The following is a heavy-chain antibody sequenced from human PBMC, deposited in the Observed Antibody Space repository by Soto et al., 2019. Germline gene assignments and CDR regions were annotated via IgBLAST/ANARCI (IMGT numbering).Heavy chain of an antibody. CDR3: AIVAGYDSTGYYLDYFDF. J-gene: IGHJ4*02. Sequence: GASVKVSCKASGYTFTSYGISWVRQAPGQGLEWMGWISAYNGNTNYAQKLQGRVTMTTDTSTSTAYMELRSLRSDDTAVYYCAIVAGYDSTGYYLDYFDFWGQGTLVTVSS. CDR2: ISAYNGNT. CDR1: GYTFTSYG. D-gene: IGHD3-22*01. V-gene: IGHV1-18*01.